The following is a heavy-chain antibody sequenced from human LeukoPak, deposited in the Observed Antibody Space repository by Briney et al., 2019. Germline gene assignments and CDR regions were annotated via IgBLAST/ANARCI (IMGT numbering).Heavy chain of an antibody. CDR2: IYSGGNT. CDR3: HAYGY. Sequence: GGSLRLSCAASGFTFSNYDMGWVRQAPGKGLEWVSIIYSGGNTYHADSVKGRFTISRDNSKIILYLQMNSLRVEDTAVYYCHAYGYWGQGTLVTVSS. CDR1: GFTFSNYD. V-gene: IGHV3-53*01. J-gene: IGHJ4*01. D-gene: IGHD3-10*01.